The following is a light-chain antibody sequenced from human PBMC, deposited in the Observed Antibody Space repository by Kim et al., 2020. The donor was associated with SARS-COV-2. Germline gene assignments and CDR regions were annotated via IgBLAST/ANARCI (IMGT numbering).Light chain of an antibody. Sequence: PPGERATLSCRARQSVSSSFLAWYQQKPGQAPRLLIYGASSRATGIPDRFSGSGSGTDFTLTISRLEPEDFAVYYCQQYGRSPLTFGGGTKVDIK. CDR2: GAS. CDR1: QSVSSSF. J-gene: IGKJ4*01. V-gene: IGKV3-20*01. CDR3: QQYGRSPLT.